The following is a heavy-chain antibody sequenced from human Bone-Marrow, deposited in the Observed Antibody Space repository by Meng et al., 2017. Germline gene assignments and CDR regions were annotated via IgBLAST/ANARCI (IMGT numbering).Heavy chain of an antibody. CDR3: ARVSDYYDSSGYYSTFDY. Sequence: ASVKVSCKASGYTFTSYYMHWVRQAPGQGLEWMGIINPSGGSTSYAQKFQGRVTMTRDTSKSTVYMELSSLRSEDTAVYYCARVSDYYDSSGYYSTFDYWGQGTLVTVSS. CDR2: INPSGGST. J-gene: IGHJ4*02. CDR1: GYTFTSYY. D-gene: IGHD3-22*01. V-gene: IGHV1-46*01.